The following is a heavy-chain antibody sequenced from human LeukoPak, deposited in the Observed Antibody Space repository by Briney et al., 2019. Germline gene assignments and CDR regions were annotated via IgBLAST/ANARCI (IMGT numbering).Heavy chain of an antibody. CDR1: GGSISSSSYY. D-gene: IGHD2/OR15-2a*01. J-gene: IGHJ5*02. V-gene: IGHV4-39*07. Sequence: SETLSLTCTVSGGSISSSSYYWGWIRQPPGKGLEWIGSIYYSGSTYYNPSLKSRVTISVDTSKNQFSLKLSSVTAADTAVYYCARTAPRQYWFDPWGQGTLVTVSS. CDR3: ARTAPRQYWFDP. CDR2: IYYSGST.